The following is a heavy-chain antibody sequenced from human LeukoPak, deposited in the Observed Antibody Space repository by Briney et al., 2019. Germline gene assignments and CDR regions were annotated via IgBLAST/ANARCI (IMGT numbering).Heavy chain of an antibody. D-gene: IGHD3-16*01. J-gene: IGHJ3*02. V-gene: IGHV3-9*01. Sequence: GGSLRLSCAAAGFTFDNYAMHWVRQSPGKGLEWVSRISWNTGNIDYADSVKGRFTISRDNAKNSLYLQMNSLRAEDTALYYCAKGTTFDAFDMWGQGTMVTVSS. CDR1: GFTFDNYA. CDR2: ISWNTGNI. CDR3: AKGTTFDAFDM.